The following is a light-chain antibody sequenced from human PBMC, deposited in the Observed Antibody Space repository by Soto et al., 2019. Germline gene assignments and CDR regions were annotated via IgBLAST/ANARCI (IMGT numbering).Light chain of an antibody. J-gene: IGKJ5*01. V-gene: IGKV3-11*01. CDR2: DAS. Sequence: IVMTQSPATLSVSPGERATLSCRASLRLGSNLAWYQQNPGQAPRLVSYDASNRATGIPARFSGSGSGTDFTLTIRSLEPEDFAVYYCQQRSNWPPIAFGHGTRLEIK. CDR3: QQRSNWPPIA. CDR1: LRLGSN.